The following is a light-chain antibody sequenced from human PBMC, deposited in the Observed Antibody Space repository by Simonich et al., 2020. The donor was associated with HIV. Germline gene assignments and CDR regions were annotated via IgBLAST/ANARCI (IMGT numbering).Light chain of an antibody. CDR2: WAS. Sequence: DIVMTQSPDSLAVSLGERATINCNSSQNVLYSSNNKNYLSWYQQKPGQPPKLLIYWASTRESGVPDRFSGSGSGTDFTLTISSLQAEDVAVYYCQQYYSTPRTFGQGTKVEIK. J-gene: IGKJ1*01. CDR1: QNVLYSSNNKNY. CDR3: QQYYSTPRT. V-gene: IGKV4-1*01.